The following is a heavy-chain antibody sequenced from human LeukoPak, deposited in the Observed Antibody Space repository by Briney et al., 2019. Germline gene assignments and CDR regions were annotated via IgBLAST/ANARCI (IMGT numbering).Heavy chain of an antibody. Sequence: SETLSLTCAVYGGSFSGYYWSWIRQPPGKGLEWIGEINHSGSTNYNPSLKSRVTISVDTSKNQFSLKLSSVTAADTAVYYCARNYYYYMDVWDKGTTVPVSS. J-gene: IGHJ6*03. CDR1: GGSFSGYY. CDR3: ARNYYYYMDV. V-gene: IGHV4-34*01. CDR2: INHSGST.